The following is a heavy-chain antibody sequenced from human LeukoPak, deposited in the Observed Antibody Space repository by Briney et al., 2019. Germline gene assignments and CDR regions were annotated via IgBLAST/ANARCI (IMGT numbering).Heavy chain of an antibody. CDR3: AREGSPGTFDN. V-gene: IGHV3-64*01. CDR1: GFTVSSNY. Sequence: GGSLRLSCAVSGFTVSSNYMSWVRQAPGKGLESVSAISSDGGSTYYGNSVKGRFTISRDISKNTLYLQMDSLRPEDMSVYYCAREGSPGTFDNWGQGTLVTVSS. CDR2: ISSDGGST. D-gene: IGHD6-13*01. J-gene: IGHJ4*02.